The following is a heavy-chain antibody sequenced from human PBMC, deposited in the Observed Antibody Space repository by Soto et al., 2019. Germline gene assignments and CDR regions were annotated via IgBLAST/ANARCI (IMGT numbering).Heavy chain of an antibody. CDR3: ARAHIGSGSSYYYGMDV. Sequence: QVQLVQSGAEVKKPGSSVKVSCKASGGTFSSYAISWVRQAPGQGLEWMGGIIPIFGTAYYAQKFQGRVTITADESTSTAYMELSSLRPEDTAVYYCARAHIGSGSSYYYGMDVWGQGTTVNVSS. D-gene: IGHD3-10*01. J-gene: IGHJ6*02. V-gene: IGHV1-69*12. CDR2: IIPIFGTA. CDR1: GGTFSSYA.